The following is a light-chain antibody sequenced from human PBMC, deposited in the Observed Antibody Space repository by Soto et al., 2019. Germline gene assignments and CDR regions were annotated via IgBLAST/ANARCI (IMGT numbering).Light chain of an antibody. CDR3: QQYTNTNNPWM. J-gene: IGKJ1*01. Sequence: DIQVTQSPPTLSASLGDRVTITCRAIQTISTWMAWYQQKPGKAPKLLVYDASTLQSGVASRFSGSGSGTEFTLIISGLQPDDSATYYCQQYTNTNNPWMLGQGTKVDIK. V-gene: IGKV1-5*01. CDR2: DAS. CDR1: QTISTW.